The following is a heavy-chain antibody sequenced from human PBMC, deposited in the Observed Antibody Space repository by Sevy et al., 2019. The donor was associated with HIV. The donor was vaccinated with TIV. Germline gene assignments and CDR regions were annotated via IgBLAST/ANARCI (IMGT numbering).Heavy chain of an antibody. D-gene: IGHD2-2*01. Sequence: GGSLRLSCAASGFTFSSYWMHWVRQAPGKGLVWVSRINSDGSSTTYADSVKGRFTISRDSAKNTLYLQMNRLRAEDTAVYYCARGQTAEIDYWGQGTLVTVSS. CDR2: INSDGSST. CDR3: ARGQTAEIDY. J-gene: IGHJ4*02. CDR1: GFTFSSYW. V-gene: IGHV3-74*01.